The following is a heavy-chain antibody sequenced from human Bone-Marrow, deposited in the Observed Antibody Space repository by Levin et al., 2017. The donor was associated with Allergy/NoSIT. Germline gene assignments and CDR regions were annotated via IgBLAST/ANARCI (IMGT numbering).Heavy chain of an antibody. CDR1: GFSFSNSW. CDR3: ARDSGRAIENYFYYGLDV. Sequence: GGSLRLSCAASGFSFSNSWMHWVRQGPGKGLEWVSRINNYGTSTIYSDSVKGRFTISRDNAKNTLYLQMDSLRVEDTAVYYCARDSGRAIENYFYYGLDVWGQGTTVTVSS. V-gene: IGHV3-74*01. CDR2: INNYGTST. J-gene: IGHJ6*02. D-gene: IGHD3-10*01.